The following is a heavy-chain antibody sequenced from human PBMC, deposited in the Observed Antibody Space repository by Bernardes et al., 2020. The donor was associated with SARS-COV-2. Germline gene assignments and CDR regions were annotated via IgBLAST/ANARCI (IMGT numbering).Heavy chain of an antibody. CDR3: ARDNLRRGDY. Sequence: GGSLRLSCTASGFSFSSYWMSWVRQAPGKGLEWVANIKEDGSEKYYVDSVKGRFTISRDNAQNSLFLHMNSLRAEDTAIYYCARDNLRRGDYWGQGTLVTVSS. V-gene: IGHV3-7*03. CDR2: IKEDGSEK. D-gene: IGHD4-17*01. J-gene: IGHJ4*02. CDR1: GFSFSSYW.